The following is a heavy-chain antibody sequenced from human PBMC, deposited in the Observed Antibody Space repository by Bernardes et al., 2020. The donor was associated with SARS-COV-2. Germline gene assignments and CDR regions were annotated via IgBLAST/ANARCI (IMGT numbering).Heavy chain of an antibody. V-gene: IGHV1-2*02. Sequence: ASVKVSCKASGYTFTGYYMHWVRQAPGQGLEWMGWINPNSGGTNYAQKFQDRVTMTRDTSISTAYMELSRLISDDTAVYYCAIAPTNYDGYGMDVWGQGTTVTVSS. D-gene: IGHD3-16*01. CDR3: AIAPTNYDGYGMDV. CDR1: GYTFTGYY. CDR2: INPNSGGT. J-gene: IGHJ6*02.